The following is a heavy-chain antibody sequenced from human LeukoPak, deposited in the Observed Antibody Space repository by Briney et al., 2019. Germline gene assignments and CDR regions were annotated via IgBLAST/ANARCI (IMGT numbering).Heavy chain of an antibody. Sequence: GGSLRLSCAASGFTFSSYAMSWARQAPGKGLEWVSAISGSGGSTYYADSVKGRFTISRDNSKNTLYLQMNSLRAEDTAVYYCAKGEIFGVVITTFDYWGQGTLVTVSS. CDR2: ISGSGGST. CDR3: AKGEIFGVVITTFDY. D-gene: IGHD3-3*01. CDR1: GFTFSSYA. V-gene: IGHV3-23*01. J-gene: IGHJ4*02.